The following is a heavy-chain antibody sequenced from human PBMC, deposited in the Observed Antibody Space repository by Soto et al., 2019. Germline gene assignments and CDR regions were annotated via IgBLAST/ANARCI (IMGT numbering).Heavy chain of an antibody. CDR1: GFSFSTFE. V-gene: IGHV3-23*01. CDR3: VKGGWLDF. Sequence: EVQLLESGGGLVQPGGSLRLSCAASGFSFSTFEMSWVRRAPGRGLEWVSFISDDGSRTYYADAVKGRFTISRDNSKHTLYLQMNSLTAEDTALYACVKGGWLDFWGQGTLVTVSS. D-gene: IGHD3-16*01. CDR2: ISDDGSRT. J-gene: IGHJ5*01.